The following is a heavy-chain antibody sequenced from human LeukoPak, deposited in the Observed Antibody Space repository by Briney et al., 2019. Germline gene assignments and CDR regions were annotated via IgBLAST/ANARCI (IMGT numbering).Heavy chain of an antibody. J-gene: IGHJ3*02. Sequence: ASVKVSCKASGYTFTSYGISWVRQAPGQGLEWMGWISAYNGNTNYAQKLQDRVTMTTDTSTSTAYMELRSLRSDDTAVYYCAIFREYYYDSSGYGFGAFDIWGQGTMVTVSS. CDR2: ISAYNGNT. CDR3: AIFREYYYDSSGYGFGAFDI. V-gene: IGHV1-18*01. CDR1: GYTFTSYG. D-gene: IGHD3-22*01.